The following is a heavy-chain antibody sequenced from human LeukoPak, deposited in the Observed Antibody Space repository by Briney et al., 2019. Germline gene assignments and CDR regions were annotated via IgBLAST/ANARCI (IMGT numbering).Heavy chain of an antibody. CDR1: GFTFSSFW. Sequence: GSLRLSCAASGFTFSSFWMAWVRQAPGGGLEWVASIKFDESERHHVDSVKGRFTISRDNAKNSLYLQMNSLRAEDTAVYFCTRVTTNGYFEYWGQGTLVTVSS. V-gene: IGHV3-7*04. J-gene: IGHJ4*02. CDR2: IKFDESER. D-gene: IGHD1/OR15-1a*01. CDR3: TRVTTNGYFEY.